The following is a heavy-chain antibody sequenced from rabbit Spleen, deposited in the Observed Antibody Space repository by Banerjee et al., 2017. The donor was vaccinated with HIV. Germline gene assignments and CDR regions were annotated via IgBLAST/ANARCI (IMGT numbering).Heavy chain of an antibody. CDR3: TRVSETSGWGEDL. J-gene: IGHJ3*01. CDR2: IYSTLYYT. V-gene: IGHV1S45*01. D-gene: IGHD4-1*01. Sequence: QEQLVESGGGLVQPEGSLTLTYTASGFAFNSVYDMCWVRQAPGKGLEWIGYIYSTLYYTYYATWAKGRFTISKTSSTTVTLQMTSLTVADTATYFCTRVSETSGWGEDLWGQGTLVTVS. CDR1: GFAFNSVYD.